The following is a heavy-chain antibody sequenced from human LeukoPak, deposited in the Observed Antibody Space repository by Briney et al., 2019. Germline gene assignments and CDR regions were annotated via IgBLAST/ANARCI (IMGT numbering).Heavy chain of an antibody. CDR2: VSTGGSTT. Sequence: GGSLRLSCVASGFKFSHYAIHWVRQAPGKGLEWVSLVSTGGSTTYYADSVRGRFNVSSDNAKDSVFLQLNSLRAEDTAIYYCAKEGVISETFDCWGQGVLVAVSS. CDR1: GFKFSHYA. V-gene: IGHV3-23*01. J-gene: IGHJ4*02. D-gene: IGHD2-21*01. CDR3: AKEGVISETFDC.